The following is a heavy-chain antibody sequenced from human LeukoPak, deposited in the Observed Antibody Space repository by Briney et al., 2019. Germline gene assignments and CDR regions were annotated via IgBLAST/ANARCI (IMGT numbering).Heavy chain of an antibody. V-gene: IGHV3-66*01. CDR2: IYSDGRT. J-gene: IGHJ4*02. D-gene: IGHD3-10*02. Sequence: PEGSLRLSCAAPGLTTSTNYTTRIPHPPPNPHNPTPVIYSDGRTYYADSVQGRFTISRDNSKNTLYLQLNSLRAEDTAVYYCARDEVGAGNTYVKFDYWGQGTLVTVSS. CDR1: GLTTSTNY. CDR3: ARDEVGAGNTYVKFDY.